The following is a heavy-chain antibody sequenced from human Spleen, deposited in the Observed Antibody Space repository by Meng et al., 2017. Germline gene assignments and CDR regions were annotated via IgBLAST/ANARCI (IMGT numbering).Heavy chain of an antibody. CDR3: ARASPVDTAMVYFDY. V-gene: IGHV4-31*03. CDR2: IYYSGST. CDR1: GGSISSGGYY. D-gene: IGHD5-18*01. J-gene: IGHJ4*02. Sequence: LRLSCTVSGGSISSGGYYWSWIRQHPGKGLEWIGYIYYSGSTYYNPSLKSRVTISVDTSKNQFSLKLSSVTAADTAVYYCARASPVDTAMVYFDYWGQGTLVTVSS.